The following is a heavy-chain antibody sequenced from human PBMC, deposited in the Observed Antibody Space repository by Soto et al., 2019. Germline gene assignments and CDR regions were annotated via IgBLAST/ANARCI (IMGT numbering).Heavy chain of an antibody. J-gene: IGHJ4*02. CDR2: IVPIFGTA. D-gene: IGHD3-16*02. CDR1: GDTFSSYA. Sequence: QVQLVQSGAEVKKPGSSVKVSCKSSGDTFSSYAISWVRQAPGQGLEWMGGIVPIFGTARYAQKFQDRVTITADESTNTAYLDLSSLKSQDTAVYYCARDRKTRDVYNYRLFDWGPGTLVAVSS. V-gene: IGHV1-69*01. CDR3: ARDRKTRDVYNYRLFD.